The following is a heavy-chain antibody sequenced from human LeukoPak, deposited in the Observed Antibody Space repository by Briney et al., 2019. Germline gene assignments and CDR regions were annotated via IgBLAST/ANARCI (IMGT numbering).Heavy chain of an antibody. J-gene: IGHJ4*02. D-gene: IGHD1-26*01. CDR2: IYYSGST. CDR3: ASRLSGSYPR. V-gene: IGHV4-39*07. CDR1: GGSISSSSYY. Sequence: SETLSLTCTVSGGSISSSSYYWGWIRQPPGKGLEWIGSIYYSGSTNYNPSLRSRVTISVDTSKNQFSLKLSSVTAADTAVYYCASRLSGSYPRWGQGTLVTVSS.